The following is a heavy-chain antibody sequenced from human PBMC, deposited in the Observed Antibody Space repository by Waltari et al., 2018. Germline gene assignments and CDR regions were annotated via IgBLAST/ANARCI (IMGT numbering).Heavy chain of an antibody. CDR2: IRHGGSP. J-gene: IGHJ2*01. Sequence: QVQLQQWGAGVVKPSETLSLTCAFYGGSFTTYSWSWIRQAPGKGLEWVGQIRHGGSPYSNPSLKGRVTMSLYTSKNQLSLKMTSVTAAATAVYYCERHGGYAQDLWGRGTLVTVSS. CDR3: ERHGGYAQDL. D-gene: IGHD5-12*01. V-gene: IGHV4-34*02. CDR1: GGSFTTYS.